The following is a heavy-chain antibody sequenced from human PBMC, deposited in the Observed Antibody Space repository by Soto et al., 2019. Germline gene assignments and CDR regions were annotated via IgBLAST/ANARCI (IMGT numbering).Heavy chain of an antibody. V-gene: IGHV3-30*18. CDR3: AKDHSSSYYYYYGMDV. CDR1: GFTFSSYV. CDR2: ISYDGSNK. D-gene: IGHD6-13*01. J-gene: IGHJ6*02. Sequence: GGSLRLSCAASGFTFSSYVMHWVGQAPGKGLEWVAVISYDGSNKYYADSVKGRFTISRDNSKNTLYLQMNSLRAEDTAVYYCAKDHSSSYYYYYGMDVWGQGTTVTVSS.